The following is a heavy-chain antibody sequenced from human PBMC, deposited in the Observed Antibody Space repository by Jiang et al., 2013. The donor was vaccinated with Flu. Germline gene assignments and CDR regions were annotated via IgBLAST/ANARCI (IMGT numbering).Heavy chain of an antibody. V-gene: IGHV3-33*08. J-gene: IGHJ6*02. CDR3: ARVGYSGYDISLWDYNGMDV. CDR1: GFTFSRNG. CDR2: IWYDGTNK. Sequence: RLSCAASGFTFSRNGMHWVRQVPGKGLEWVAVIWYDGTNKYYADSVKGRFTISRDNSKNTLYLQMHSLRAEDTAVYYCARVGYSGYDISLWDYNGMDVWGQGTTVTVSS. D-gene: IGHD5-12*01.